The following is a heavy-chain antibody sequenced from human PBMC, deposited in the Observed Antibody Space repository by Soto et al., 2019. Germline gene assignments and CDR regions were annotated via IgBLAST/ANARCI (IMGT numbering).Heavy chain of an antibody. D-gene: IGHD2-8*01. CDR3: ARDCGPTCTSNWFDP. CDR1: GFTFGSSW. CDR2: IKQDGSEK. Sequence: EVQLVESGGGLVQPGGSLRLSCAASGFTFGSSWMSWVRQAPGKGLEWVANIKQDGSEKYYVDSVKGRFTISRDNAKNSVYLQMNSLRAEDTAVYYCARDCGPTCTSNWFDPWGQGTLVTVSS. V-gene: IGHV3-7*01. J-gene: IGHJ5*02.